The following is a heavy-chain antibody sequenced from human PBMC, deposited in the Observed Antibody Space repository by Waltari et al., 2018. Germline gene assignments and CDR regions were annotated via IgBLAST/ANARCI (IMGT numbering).Heavy chain of an antibody. CDR2: IYHSGST. J-gene: IGHJ3*02. Sequence: QVQLQESGPGLVKPSETLSLTCAVSGYSISSGYYWGWIRQPPGKGLEWIGSIYHSGSTYYNPSLKSRVTISVDTSKNQFSLKLSSVTAADTAVYYCARTLWGELLIDDAFDIWGQGTMVTVSS. V-gene: IGHV4-38-2*01. CDR3: ARTLWGELLIDDAFDI. CDR1: GYSISSGYY. D-gene: IGHD1-26*01.